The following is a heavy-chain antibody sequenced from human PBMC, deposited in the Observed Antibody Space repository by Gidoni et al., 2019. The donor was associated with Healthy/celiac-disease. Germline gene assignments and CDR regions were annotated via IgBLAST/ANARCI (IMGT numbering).Heavy chain of an antibody. CDR1: GGSISSGGYS. J-gene: IGHJ6*02. CDR2: IYHSGST. Sequence: QLQLQESGSGLVKPSQTLSLTCAVSGGSISSGGYSWSWIRQPPGKGLEWIGYIYHSGSTYYNPSLKSRVTISVDRSKNQFSLKLSSVTAADTAVYYWARGGRYCSSTSCASYYYYGMDVWGQGTTVTVSS. V-gene: IGHV4-30-2*01. CDR3: ARGGRYCSSTSCASYYYYGMDV. D-gene: IGHD2-2*01.